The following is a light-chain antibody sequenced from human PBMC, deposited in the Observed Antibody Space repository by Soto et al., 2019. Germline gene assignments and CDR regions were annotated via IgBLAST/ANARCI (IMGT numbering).Light chain of an antibody. CDR3: AAWDDSLNGFV. V-gene: IGLV1-44*01. J-gene: IGLJ1*01. CDR1: SSNIGSNT. Sequence: QSVLTQPPSASGTPGQRVTISCSGSSSNIGSNTVNWYQQLPGTAPKLLIYNNNQRPSGVPDRFSGSKSGTSASLAISGLQSEAEADYYCAAWDDSLNGFVFGTGTKLTVL. CDR2: NNN.